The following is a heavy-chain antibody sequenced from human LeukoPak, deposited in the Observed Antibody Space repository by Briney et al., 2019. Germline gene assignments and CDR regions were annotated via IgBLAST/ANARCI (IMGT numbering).Heavy chain of an antibody. Sequence: SETLSLTCTVSGGSISSYYWSWIRQPPGKGLEWIGYIYYSGSTNYNPSLKSRVTISVDTSKNQFSLKLSSVTAADTAVYYCARDSPLLRYFDCWGQGTLVTVSS. CDR3: ARDSPLLRYFDC. CDR1: GGSISSYY. CDR2: IYYSGST. J-gene: IGHJ4*02. V-gene: IGHV4-59*01. D-gene: IGHD1-26*01.